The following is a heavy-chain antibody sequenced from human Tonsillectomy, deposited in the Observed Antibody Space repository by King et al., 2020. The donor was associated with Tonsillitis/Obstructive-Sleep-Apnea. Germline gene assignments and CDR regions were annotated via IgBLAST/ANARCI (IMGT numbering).Heavy chain of an antibody. CDR3: ARSRIVAAGFYY. V-gene: IGHV3-30*01. CDR1: GFTFSSYA. D-gene: IGHD6-13*01. CDR2: ISYDGSNK. Sequence: VQLVESGGGVVQPGRSLRLSCAASGFTFSSYAMHWVRQAPGKGLEWVAVISYDGSNKYYADSVKGRFTISRDNSKNTVYLQMNSLRAEDTAVYYCARSRIVAAGFYYWGQGTLVTVSS. J-gene: IGHJ4*02.